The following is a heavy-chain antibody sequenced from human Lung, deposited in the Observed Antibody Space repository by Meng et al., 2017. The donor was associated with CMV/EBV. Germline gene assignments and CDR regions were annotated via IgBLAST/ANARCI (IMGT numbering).Heavy chain of an antibody. CDR3: ATGVADFEY. D-gene: IGHD6-19*01. CDR2: MNPNRGTT. CDR1: GYTFTSYD. J-gene: IGHJ4*02. Sequence: VQLVRSGAEVTKPGASVKASCKASGYTFTSYDINWVRQGTGQGLEWMGWMNPNRGTTGYAQKFQGRVTMTRNISKSTAYMDLSSLRSEDTAVYYCATGVADFEYWGQGTLVTVSS. V-gene: IGHV1-8*01.